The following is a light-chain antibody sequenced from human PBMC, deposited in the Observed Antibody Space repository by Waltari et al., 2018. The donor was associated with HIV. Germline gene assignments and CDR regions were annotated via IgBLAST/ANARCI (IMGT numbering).Light chain of an antibody. J-gene: IGKJ1*01. CDR1: QGIRKD. CDR2: TAS. V-gene: IGKV1-6*01. Sequence: AIQLPQSPSSLPASVGDRVTITCRARQGIRKDLGWLQHKRGKAPKLLIYTASSLQSGVPSRFSGSGSDTDFTLTISNLQPEDFATYYCLQDYNYPLTFGQGTKVEIK. CDR3: LQDYNYPLT.